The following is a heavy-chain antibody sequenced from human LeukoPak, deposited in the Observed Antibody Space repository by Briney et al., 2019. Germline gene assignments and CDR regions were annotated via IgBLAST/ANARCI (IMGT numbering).Heavy chain of an antibody. CDR1: GFTFSSYA. V-gene: IGHV3-21*01. J-gene: IGHJ3*02. CDR2: ISSSSSYI. D-gene: IGHD2-8*01. Sequence: GGSLRLSCAASGFTFSSYAMSWVRQAPGKGLEWVSSISSSSSYIYYADSVKGRFTVSRDNAKNSLYLQMNSLRAEDTAVYYCGASYAILGAFDIWGQGTMVTVSS. CDR3: GASYAILGAFDI.